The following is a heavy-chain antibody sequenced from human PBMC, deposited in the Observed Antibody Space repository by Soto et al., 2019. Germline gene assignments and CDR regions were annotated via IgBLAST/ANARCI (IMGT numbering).Heavy chain of an antibody. J-gene: IGHJ4*02. CDR3: ARQIYDSDTGPNFQYYFDS. V-gene: IGHV5-10-1*01. CDR1: GYSFAGYW. CDR2: IDPSDSQT. D-gene: IGHD3-22*01. Sequence: GESLRISCKGSGYSFAGYWITWVRQKPVKGLEWMGRIDPSDSQTYYSPSFRGHVTISVTKSITTVFLQWSSLRASDTAMYYCARQIYDSDTGPNFQYYFDSWGQGTPVTVSS.